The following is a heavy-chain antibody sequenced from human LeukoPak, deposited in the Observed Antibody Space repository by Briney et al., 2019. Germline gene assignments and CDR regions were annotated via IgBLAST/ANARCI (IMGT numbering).Heavy chain of an antibody. CDR3: AGDFDY. J-gene: IGHJ4*02. CDR1: GFTFSTYI. CDR2: MSYDGSNE. V-gene: IGHV3-30-3*01. Sequence: HPGGSLRLSCAASGFTFSTYIMHWVRQAPGKGLEWVAVMSYDGSNEYYADSVKGRFTISRDNSQSALYLQMNSLRTEDTAVYYCAGDFDYWGQGTLVAVSS. D-gene: IGHD3-10*01.